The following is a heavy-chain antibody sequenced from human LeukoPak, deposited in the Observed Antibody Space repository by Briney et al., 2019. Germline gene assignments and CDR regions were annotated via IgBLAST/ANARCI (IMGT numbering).Heavy chain of an antibody. Sequence: PGGSLRLSCTVSGFTVSSNSMSWVRQALGKGLEWVSFIYSGGNTHYSDSVKGRFTISRDNSKNTLYLQMNSLRADDTAVYYCARRAGEYSHPYDYWGQGTLVTVSS. CDR1: GFTVSSNS. CDR2: IYSGGNT. V-gene: IGHV3-53*01. D-gene: IGHD4-17*01. CDR3: ARRAGEYSHPYDY. J-gene: IGHJ4*02.